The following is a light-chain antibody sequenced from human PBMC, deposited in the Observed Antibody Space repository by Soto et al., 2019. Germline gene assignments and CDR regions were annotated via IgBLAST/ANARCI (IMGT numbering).Light chain of an antibody. CDR3: SSYTSNSTVV. J-gene: IGLJ2*01. CDR1: SSDVGGYNY. Sequence: QSALTQPASVPGSPGQSITISCTGTSSDVGGYNYVSWYQQHPGKAPKLIIFDVINRPSGVSNRFSGSKSGNTASLTISGLQAEDEADYYCSSYTSNSTVVFGGGTKVTVL. CDR2: DVI. V-gene: IGLV2-14*01.